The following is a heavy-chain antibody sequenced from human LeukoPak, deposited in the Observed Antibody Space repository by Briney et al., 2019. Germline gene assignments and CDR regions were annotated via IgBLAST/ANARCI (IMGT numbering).Heavy chain of an antibody. Sequence: GGSLRLSCAASGFTFDDYAMHWVRQAPGKSLEWVSGLSWNSGSIGYADSVKGRFTISRDNAKNSPYLQMNSLRAEDTALCYCATDISAIAAAIKSWGQGPLVTVSS. D-gene: IGHD6-13*01. J-gene: IGHJ4*02. CDR1: GFTFDDYA. V-gene: IGHV3-9*01. CDR2: LSWNSGSI. CDR3: ATDISAIAAAIKS.